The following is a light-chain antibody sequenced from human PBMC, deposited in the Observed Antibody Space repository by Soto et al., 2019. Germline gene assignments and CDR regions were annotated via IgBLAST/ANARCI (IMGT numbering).Light chain of an antibody. CDR2: DVS. Sequence: EIVLTQSPATLSLSPGERSTLSCRASQTVRNNYLAWYQQKPGQAPRLLIYDVSNRATGIPARFSGSGSGTDFTLTISSLEPEDFAVYYCQQRSNWPRTFGQGTKVDIK. CDR1: QTVRNNY. J-gene: IGKJ1*01. V-gene: IGKV3-11*01. CDR3: QQRSNWPRT.